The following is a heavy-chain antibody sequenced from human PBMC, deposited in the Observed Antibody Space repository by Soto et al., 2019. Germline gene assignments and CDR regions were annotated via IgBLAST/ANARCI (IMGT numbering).Heavy chain of an antibody. CDR2: IYPGDSDT. J-gene: IGHJ6*02. CDR1: GYSFTSYW. CDR3: ARTGLQIVQATSYYYGLDV. Sequence: PVESLKISCKGSGYSFTSYWIGWVRQMPGKGLEWMGIIYPGDSDTRYSPSFQGQVTISRDNSKDTLYLQMNNLRAEDTAVYYCARTGLQIVQATSYYYGLDVWGQGTTVTVSS. D-gene: IGHD2-8*01. V-gene: IGHV5-51*01.